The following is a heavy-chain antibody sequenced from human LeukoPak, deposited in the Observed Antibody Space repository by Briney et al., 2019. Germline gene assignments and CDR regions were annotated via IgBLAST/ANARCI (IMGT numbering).Heavy chain of an antibody. CDR3: ARGVTGTTGWFDP. CDR2: ISSSSSYI. J-gene: IGHJ5*02. CDR1: GFTFSSYS. V-gene: IGHV3-21*01. D-gene: IGHD1-20*01. Sequence: PGGSLRLSCAASGFTFSSYSMNWVRQAPGKGLEWVSSISSSSSYIYYADSVKGRFTISRDNAKNSLYLQMNSLRAEDTAVYYCARGVTGTTGWFDPWGQGTLVTVSS.